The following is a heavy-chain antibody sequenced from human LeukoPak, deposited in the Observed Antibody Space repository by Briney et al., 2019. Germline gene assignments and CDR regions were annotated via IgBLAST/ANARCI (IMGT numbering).Heavy chain of an antibody. V-gene: IGHV3-48*03. J-gene: IGHJ4*02. CDR2: ISSSGNTA. CDR1: GFTFKTFE. CDR3: AKSVIGYCSSTSCYFDY. Sequence: NPGGSLRLSCAASGFTFKTFEMNWVRQAPGKGVEWLSYISSSGNTAYYADSVKGRFTISRDNYKNSLFLQMDSLRAEDTAVYYCAKSVIGYCSSTSCYFDYWGQGTLVTVSS. D-gene: IGHD2-2*01.